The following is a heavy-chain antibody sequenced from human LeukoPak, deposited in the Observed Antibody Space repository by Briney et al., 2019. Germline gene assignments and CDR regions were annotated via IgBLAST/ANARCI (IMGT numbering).Heavy chain of an antibody. CDR2: IRSKANSYAT. CDR1: GFTFSGSA. J-gene: IGHJ4*02. V-gene: IGHV3-73*01. Sequence: GGSLRLSCAASGFTFSGSAMHWVRQASGKGLGWVGRIRSKANSYATAYAASVKGRFTISRDDSKNTAYLQMNSLKTEDTAVYYCTSDTMIVNYWGQGTLVTVSS. D-gene: IGHD3-22*01. CDR3: TSDTMIVNY.